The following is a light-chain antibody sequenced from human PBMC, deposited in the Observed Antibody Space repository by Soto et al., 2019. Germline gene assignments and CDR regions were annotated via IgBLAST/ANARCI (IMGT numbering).Light chain of an antibody. CDR1: HSVVSY. CDR2: DAV. Sequence: EIVLTQSPATLSLSPGERATLSCRASHSVVSYLAWYQQRPGQAPRLLIYDAVNRATGIPARFSGSGSGTDFTLTISSLEPEDFAIYYCQQRSNWPLTFGGGTKVEIK. V-gene: IGKV3-11*01. CDR3: QQRSNWPLT. J-gene: IGKJ4*01.